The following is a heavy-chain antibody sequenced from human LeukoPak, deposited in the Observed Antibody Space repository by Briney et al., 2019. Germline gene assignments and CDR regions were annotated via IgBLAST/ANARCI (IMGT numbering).Heavy chain of an antibody. CDR3: ARVRPHYDILTGYYLPYYYYMDV. CDR1: GGSISSYY. D-gene: IGHD3-9*01. CDR2: IYTSGST. J-gene: IGHJ6*03. Sequence: SETLSLTCTVSGGSISSYYWSWIRQPAGKGLERIGRIYTSGSTNYNPSLKSRVTMSVDTSKSQLSLKLSSVTAADTAVYYCARVRPHYDILTGYYLPYYYYMDVWGKGTTVTVSS. V-gene: IGHV4-4*07.